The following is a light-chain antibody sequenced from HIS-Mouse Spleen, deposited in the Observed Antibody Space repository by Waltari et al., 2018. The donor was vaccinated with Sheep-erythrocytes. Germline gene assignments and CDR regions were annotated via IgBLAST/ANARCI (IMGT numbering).Light chain of an antibody. CDR3: CSYAGSYNHV. CDR2: DVS. J-gene: IGLJ1*01. Sequence: QSALTQPRSVSGSPRQSVTISCTGTSSDVGCYNYVSWYQQHPGKDPKLMIYDVSKRPSGVPDRFSGSKSGNTASLTISGLQAEDEADYYCCSYAGSYNHVFATGTKVTVL. CDR1: SSDVGCYNY. V-gene: IGLV2-11*01.